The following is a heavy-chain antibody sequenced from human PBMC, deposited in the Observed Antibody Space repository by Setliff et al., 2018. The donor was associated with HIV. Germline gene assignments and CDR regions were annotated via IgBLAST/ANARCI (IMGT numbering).Heavy chain of an antibody. CDR3: ASAGDYDYVWGSYRFDY. J-gene: IGHJ4*02. D-gene: IGHD3-16*02. V-gene: IGHV3-23*01. CDR2: ISGSGGRK. CDR1: GLTFSSYD. Sequence: GGSLRLSCAASGLTFSSYDMSWVRQVPGKGPEWVSAISGSGGRKYYADSVKGRFTISRDNAKNSLYLQMNSLRAEDTAVYYCASAGDYDYVWGSYRFDYWGQGTLVTVSS.